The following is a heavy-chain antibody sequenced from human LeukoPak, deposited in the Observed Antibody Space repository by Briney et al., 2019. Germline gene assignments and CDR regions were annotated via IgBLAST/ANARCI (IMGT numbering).Heavy chain of an antibody. Sequence: PGGTLRLSCVASGFSFSSYGMHWVRQVPGKGLEWVAVISYDTKSTYHVDSVKGRFTISRDNSKNTLYLQMNSLRPEDTAVYYCAKDVVGQQWLENYWGQGTLVTVSS. J-gene: IGHJ4*02. CDR3: AKDVVGQQWLENY. D-gene: IGHD6-19*01. CDR2: ISYDTKST. CDR1: GFSFSSYG. V-gene: IGHV3-30*18.